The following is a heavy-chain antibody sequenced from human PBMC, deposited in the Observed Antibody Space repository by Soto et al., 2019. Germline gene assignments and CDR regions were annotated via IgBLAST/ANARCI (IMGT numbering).Heavy chain of an antibody. CDR3: ANQWEHQFDY. V-gene: IGHV3-30*18. CDR1: GFTFSSYG. Sequence: QVQLVESGGGVVQPGRSLRLSCAASGFTFSSYGMHWVRQAPGKGLEWVAVISYDGSNKYYADSVKGRFTISRDNSKNTLYLQMNSLRAEDTAVYYCANQWEHQFDYWGQGTLVTVSS. D-gene: IGHD1-26*01. CDR2: ISYDGSNK. J-gene: IGHJ4*02.